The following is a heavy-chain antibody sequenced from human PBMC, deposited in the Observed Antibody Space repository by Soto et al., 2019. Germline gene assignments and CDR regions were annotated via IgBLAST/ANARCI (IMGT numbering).Heavy chain of an antibody. Sequence: SETLSLTCTVSGASISGFYWSWIRKSAGKGLEWIGRIYATGTTDYNPSLKSRVMMSVDTSKKQFSLKLRSVTAADTAVYYCVRDGTKTLRDRFDPWGQGISVTVSS. CDR1: GASISGFY. D-gene: IGHD1-1*01. CDR3: VRDGTKTLRDRFDP. J-gene: IGHJ5*02. V-gene: IGHV4-4*07. CDR2: IYATGTT.